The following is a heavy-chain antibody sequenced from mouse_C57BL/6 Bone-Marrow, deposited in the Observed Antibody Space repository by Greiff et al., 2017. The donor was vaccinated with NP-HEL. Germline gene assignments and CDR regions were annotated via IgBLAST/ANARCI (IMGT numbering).Heavy chain of an antibody. V-gene: IGHV5-4*01. Sequence: DVMLVESGGGLVKPGGSLKLSCAASGFTFSSYAMSWVRQTPEKRLEWVATISDGGSYTYYPDNVKGRFTISRDNAKNNLYLQMSHLKSEDTAMYYCARDQGLRRPAWFAYWGQGTLVTVSA. CDR3: ARDQGLRRPAWFAY. D-gene: IGHD2-4*01. CDR1: GFTFSSYA. J-gene: IGHJ3*01. CDR2: ISDGGSYT.